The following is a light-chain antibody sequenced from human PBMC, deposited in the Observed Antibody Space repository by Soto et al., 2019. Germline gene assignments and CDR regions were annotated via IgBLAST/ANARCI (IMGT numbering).Light chain of an antibody. CDR2: RNN. Sequence: QSVLTQPPSASGTPGQRVTISCSGSSSNIGSNYVYWYQQLPGTAPKLLNYRNNQRPSGVPDRFSASKSGTSASLAISGLRSEDEADYYCATWDDSLSGRVVFGGGTKLTVL. CDR1: SSNIGSNY. CDR3: ATWDDSLSGRVV. V-gene: IGLV1-47*01. J-gene: IGLJ2*01.